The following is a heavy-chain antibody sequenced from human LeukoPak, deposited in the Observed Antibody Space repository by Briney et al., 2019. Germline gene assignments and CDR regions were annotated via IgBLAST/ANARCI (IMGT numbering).Heavy chain of an antibody. CDR2: INGDGTTT. V-gene: IGHV3-74*01. D-gene: IGHD1-26*01. Sequence: PGGSLRLSCAASGFTFNDYYMSWIRQAPGKGLVWVSRINGDGTTTSYADSVKGRFTISRVNAKSTLYLEMDSLRAEDTAIYYCARRWYTGTYYYFDLWGQGTLVTVSS. CDR1: GFTFNDYY. CDR3: ARRWYTGTYYYFDL. J-gene: IGHJ4*02.